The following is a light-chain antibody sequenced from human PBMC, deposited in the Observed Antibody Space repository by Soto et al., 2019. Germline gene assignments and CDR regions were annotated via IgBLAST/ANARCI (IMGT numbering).Light chain of an antibody. Sequence: QSVLTQPPSASATPGQRVTISCSGSSSNIASRSVYWYQQLPGTAPKLLMYSTDLRPSGVPDRFSGSKSGTSASLAITGLQAEDEADYYCQSYDRSLSGYVFGTGTKVTVL. CDR2: STD. CDR3: QSYDRSLSGYV. V-gene: IGLV1-44*01. J-gene: IGLJ1*01. CDR1: SSNIASRS.